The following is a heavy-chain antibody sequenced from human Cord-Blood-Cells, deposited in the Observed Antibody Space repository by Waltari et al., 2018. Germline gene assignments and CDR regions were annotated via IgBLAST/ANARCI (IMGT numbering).Heavy chain of an antibody. CDR1: GYNLPELS. J-gene: IGHJ4*02. Sequence: QVQLVQSGAEVKKPGASVKVSCKVSGYNLPELSMHWVRKAPGKGLEWMGGFDPEDGEAIYAQTFQGRDTMTEDTSTDTAYMGLSSLRSEDTAVYYCATHRRITIFGVVIIDYWGQGTLVTVS. D-gene: IGHD3-3*01. CDR3: ATHRRITIFGVVIIDY. V-gene: IGHV1-24*01. CDR2: FDPEDGEA.